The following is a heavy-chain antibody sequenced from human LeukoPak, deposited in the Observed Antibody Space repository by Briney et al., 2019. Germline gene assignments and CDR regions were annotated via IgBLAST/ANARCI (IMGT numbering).Heavy chain of an antibody. Sequence: SETLSLTCTVSGISISSSNSYWGWIRQPPGKGLEWIGSIYYSGSTYYNASLKSRVTISIDTSKNQISLRLTSVTAADTAMYYCARQTGSGLFTLPGGQGTLVTVSS. CDR1: GISISSSNSY. CDR3: ARQTGSGLFTLP. V-gene: IGHV4-39*01. D-gene: IGHD3/OR15-3a*01. J-gene: IGHJ4*02. CDR2: IYYSGST.